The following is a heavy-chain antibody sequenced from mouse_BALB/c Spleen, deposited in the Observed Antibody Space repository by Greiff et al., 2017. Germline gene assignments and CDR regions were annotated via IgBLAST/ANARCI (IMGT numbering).Heavy chain of an antibody. CDR2: IYPGDGDT. CDR3: ATYDYDEAWFAY. D-gene: IGHD2-4*01. J-gene: IGHJ3*01. Sequence: QVQLQQSGAELVRPGSSVKISCKASGYAFSSYWMNWVKQRPGQGLEWIGQIYPGDGDTNYNGKFKGKATLTADKSSSTAYMQLSSLTSEDSAVYFCATYDYDEAWFAYWGQGTLVTVSA. CDR1: GYAFSSYW. V-gene: IGHV1-80*01.